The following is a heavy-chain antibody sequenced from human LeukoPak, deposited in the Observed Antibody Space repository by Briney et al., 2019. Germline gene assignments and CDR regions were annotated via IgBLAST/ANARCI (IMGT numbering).Heavy chain of an antibody. D-gene: IGHD3-22*01. Sequence: GGSLRLSCAASGFTFSSYSMNWVRQAPGEGLEWVSSISSSSSYIYYADSVKGRFTISRDNAKNSLYLQMNSLRAEDTAVYYCARAQLYSGYRLFDYWGQGTLVTVSS. CDR3: ARAQLYSGYRLFDY. V-gene: IGHV3-21*01. J-gene: IGHJ4*02. CDR2: ISSSSSYI. CDR1: GFTFSSYS.